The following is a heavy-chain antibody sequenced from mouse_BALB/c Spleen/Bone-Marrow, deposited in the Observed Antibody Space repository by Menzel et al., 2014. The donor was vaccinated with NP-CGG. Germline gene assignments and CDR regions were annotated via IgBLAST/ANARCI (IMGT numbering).Heavy chain of an antibody. CDR3: ARYRYYGSSYAMDY. CDR1: GFNIKDTY. CDR2: IDPANGNT. Sequence: EVKLVESGAELVKPGASVKLSCTASGFNIKDTYMYWVKQRPEQGLERIGRIDPANGNTKYDPKFQGKATITADTSSNTAYLQLSSLTSEDTAVYYCARYRYYGSSYAMDYWGQGTSVTVSS. J-gene: IGHJ4*01. D-gene: IGHD1-1*01. V-gene: IGHV14-3*02.